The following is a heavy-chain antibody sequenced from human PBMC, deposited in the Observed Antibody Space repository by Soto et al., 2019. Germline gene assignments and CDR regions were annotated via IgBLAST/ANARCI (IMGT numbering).Heavy chain of an antibody. CDR2: IIPILGIA. V-gene: IGHV1-69*02. J-gene: IGHJ4*02. Sequence: QVQLVQSGAEVKKPGSSVKVSCKASGGTFSSYTISWVRQAPGQGLEWMGRIIPILGIANYEQKFQGRVTIMADKYTRTAYMALSTLRSEATPVYYCASPKPRRGSVILFDYWGPGTLVTVSS. CDR3: ASPKPRRGSVILFDY. CDR1: GGTFSSYT. D-gene: IGHD3-16*01.